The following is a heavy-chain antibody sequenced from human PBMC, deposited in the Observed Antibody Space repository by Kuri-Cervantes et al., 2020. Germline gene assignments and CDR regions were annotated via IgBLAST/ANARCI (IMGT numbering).Heavy chain of an antibody. V-gene: IGHV3-30-3*01. Sequence: GESLKISCAASGFTFSSYAMHWVRQAPGKGLEWVAVISYDGSNKYYADSVKGRFTISRDNSKNTLYLQMNSLRAEDTAVYYCARGVVGLRNWFDPWGQGTLVTDSS. CDR1: GFTFSSYA. CDR3: ARGVVGLRNWFDP. CDR2: ISYDGSNK. D-gene: IGHD4-17*01. J-gene: IGHJ5*02.